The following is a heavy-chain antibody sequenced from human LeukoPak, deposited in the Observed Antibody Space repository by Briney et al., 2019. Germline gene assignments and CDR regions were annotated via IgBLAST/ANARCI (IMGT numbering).Heavy chain of an antibody. V-gene: IGHV3-21*01. Sequence: PGGSLRLSCAASGFTFTSYSMTWVRPAPGKGLEWVSAISYSGTYIYYADSVKGRFTISRDNAKNSLSLQMDSLRADDTAVYYCAADVQWELPGGNFDYWGQGALVTVSS. CDR3: AADVQWELPGGNFDY. CDR1: GFTFTSYS. J-gene: IGHJ4*02. D-gene: IGHD1-26*01. CDR2: ISYSGTYI.